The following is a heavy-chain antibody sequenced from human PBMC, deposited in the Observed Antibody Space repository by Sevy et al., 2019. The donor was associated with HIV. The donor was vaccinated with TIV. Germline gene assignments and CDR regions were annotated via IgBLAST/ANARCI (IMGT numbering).Heavy chain of an antibody. D-gene: IGHD3-22*01. V-gene: IGHV3-21*01. CDR1: GFSFNTYT. Sequence: GGSLRLSCAASGFSFNTYTMNWVRQAPGKGLEWVSSISFSSSYIYYADSVKGRFTISRDNAKKSLYLQMNSLRAEDTAVYYLAREVSSPDDYDSSGYGDEAFDIWGQGTMVTVSS. CDR3: AREVSSPDDYDSSGYGDEAFDI. CDR2: ISFSSSYI. J-gene: IGHJ3*02.